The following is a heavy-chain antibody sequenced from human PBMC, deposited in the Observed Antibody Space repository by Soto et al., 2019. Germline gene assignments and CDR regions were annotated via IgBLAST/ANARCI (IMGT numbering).Heavy chain of an antibody. CDR3: ARRTSYGSGSYMYYYYGLDV. Sequence: PGGSLRLSCAASGFTFSGYAMTWVRQAPGKGLEWVSGISGSGANIYYADSVKGRFTISRDNSKNTLYLQMNSLRAGDTAVYSCARRTSYGSGSYMYYYYGLDVWGQGTTVTVSS. CDR1: GFTFSGYA. CDR2: ISGSGANI. V-gene: IGHV3-23*01. J-gene: IGHJ6*02. D-gene: IGHD3-10*01.